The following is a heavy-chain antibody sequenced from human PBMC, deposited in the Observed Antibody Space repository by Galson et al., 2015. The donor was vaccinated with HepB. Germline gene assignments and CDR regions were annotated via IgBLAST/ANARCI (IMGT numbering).Heavy chain of an antibody. CDR2: ISSSSSTI. CDR3: ARDQFYDSSGYYYHQFVY. V-gene: IGHV3-48*02. J-gene: IGHJ4*02. Sequence: SLRLSCAASGFTFSSYSMNWVRQAPGKGLEWVSYISSSSSTIYYADSVKGRFTISRDNAKNSLYLQMNSLRDEDTAVYYCARDQFYDSSGYYYHQFVYWGQGTLVTVSS. CDR1: GFTFSSYS. D-gene: IGHD3-22*01.